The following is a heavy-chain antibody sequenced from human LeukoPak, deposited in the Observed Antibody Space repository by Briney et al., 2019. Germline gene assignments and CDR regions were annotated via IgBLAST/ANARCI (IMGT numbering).Heavy chain of an antibody. CDR2: FYISGST. Sequence: SETLSLTCTVSGGSISSGSYYWSWIRQPAGKGLEWIGRFYISGSTNYNPSLRGRVTMSVDTSKNQFSLKLSSVTAADAAVYYCARDCSGGTCYLGVLDYWGQGIVVTVSS. V-gene: IGHV4-61*02. D-gene: IGHD2-15*01. CDR1: GGSISSGSYY. J-gene: IGHJ4*02. CDR3: ARDCSGGTCYLGVLDY.